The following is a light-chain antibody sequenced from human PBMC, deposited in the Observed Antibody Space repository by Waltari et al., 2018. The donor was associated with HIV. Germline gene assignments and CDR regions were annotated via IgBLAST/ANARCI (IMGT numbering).Light chain of an antibody. Sequence: DIQMTQSPSCLSASLGDRVPITCRASQNISPYFNWYQQNPGKPPKLLIYAASSLQSGVPSRFSGSGSGTDFTLTINSLQPEDFATYYCQQSYGTPPTFGGGTKVEIK. CDR3: QQSYGTPPT. V-gene: IGKV1-39*01. CDR2: AAS. CDR1: QNISPY. J-gene: IGKJ4*01.